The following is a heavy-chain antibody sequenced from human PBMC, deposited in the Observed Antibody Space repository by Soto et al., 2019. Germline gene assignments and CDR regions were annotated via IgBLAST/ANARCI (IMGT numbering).Heavy chain of an antibody. Sequence: ASETLSLTCTVSGGSISSGGYYWSWIRQHPWKGLEWIGYIYYSGSTYYNPSLKSRVTISVDTSKNQFSLKLSSVTAADTAVYYCARQDPDILTGPNYYYYGMDVWGQGTTVTVSS. V-gene: IGHV4-31*02. D-gene: IGHD3-9*01. CDR2: IYYSGST. CDR1: GGSISSGGYY. CDR3: ARQDPDILTGPNYYYYGMDV. J-gene: IGHJ6*02.